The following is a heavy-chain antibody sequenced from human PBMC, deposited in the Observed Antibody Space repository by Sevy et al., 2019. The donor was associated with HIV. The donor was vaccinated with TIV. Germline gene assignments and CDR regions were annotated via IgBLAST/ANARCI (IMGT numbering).Heavy chain of an antibody. CDR2: IIPILGIA. J-gene: IGHJ3*02. CDR1: GGTFSSYA. V-gene: IGHV1-69*10. Sequence: ASVKVSCKASGGTFSSYAISWVRQAPGQGLEWMGGIIPILGIANYAQKFQGRVTITADKSTSTAYMELSSLRSEDTAVYYCAKVANYRDAFDIWGQGTMVTVSS. CDR3: AKVANYRDAFDI. D-gene: IGHD1-7*01.